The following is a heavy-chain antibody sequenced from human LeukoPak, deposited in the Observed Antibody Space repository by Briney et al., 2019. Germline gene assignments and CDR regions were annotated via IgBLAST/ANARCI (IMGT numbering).Heavy chain of an antibody. D-gene: IGHD3-10*01. Sequence: PSETLSLTCTVSGGSIGSGGYYWSWIRQHPGKGLEWIGYIYYSGSTYYNPSLKSRVTISVDTSKNQFSLKLSSVTAADTAVYYCARMTASGGNYDYWGQGTLVTVSS. CDR1: GGSIGSGGYY. J-gene: IGHJ4*02. CDR3: ARMTASGGNYDY. V-gene: IGHV4-31*03. CDR2: IYYSGST.